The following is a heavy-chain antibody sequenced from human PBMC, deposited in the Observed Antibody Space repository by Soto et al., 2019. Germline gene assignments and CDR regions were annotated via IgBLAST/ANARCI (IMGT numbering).Heavy chain of an antibody. D-gene: IGHD6-19*01. Sequence: LRLSCAASGFTFSSYGMHWVRQAPGKGLEWVAVISYDGSNKYYADSVKGRFTISRDNSKNTLYLQMNSLRAEDTAVYYCAKARIAVAVTYYYGMDVWGQGTTVTVSS. CDR1: GFTFSSYG. J-gene: IGHJ6*02. CDR3: AKARIAVAVTYYYGMDV. V-gene: IGHV3-30*18. CDR2: ISYDGSNK.